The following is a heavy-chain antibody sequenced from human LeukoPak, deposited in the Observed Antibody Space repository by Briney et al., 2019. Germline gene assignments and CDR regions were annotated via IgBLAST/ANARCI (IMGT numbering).Heavy chain of an antibody. J-gene: IGHJ4*02. CDR2: IRYDGSNK. D-gene: IGHD3-10*01. Sequence: GGSLRLSCAASGFTFSSYGMHWVRQAPGKGLEWVAFIRYDGSNKYYADSVKGRFTISRDNSKNTLYLQMNSLRAEDTAVYYCAKDRFDYYGSGSFDYWGQGTLVTVSS. V-gene: IGHV3-30*02. CDR3: AKDRFDYYGSGSFDY. CDR1: GFTFSSYG.